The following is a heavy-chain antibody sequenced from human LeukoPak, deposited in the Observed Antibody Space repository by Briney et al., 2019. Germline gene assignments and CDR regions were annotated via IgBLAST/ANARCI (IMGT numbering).Heavy chain of an antibody. CDR2: INHSGST. CDR1: GGSFSGYY. D-gene: IGHD3-22*01. V-gene: IGHV4-34*01. J-gene: IGHJ4*02. Sequence: PSETLSLTCAVYGGSFSGYYWSWFRQPPGKGLEWIGEINHSGSTNYNPALKSRVTISVDTSKNQFSLKLSSVTAADTAVYYCAIKKNYYDSSGYYYVFNYWGQGTLVTVSS. CDR3: AIKKNYYDSSGYYYVFNY.